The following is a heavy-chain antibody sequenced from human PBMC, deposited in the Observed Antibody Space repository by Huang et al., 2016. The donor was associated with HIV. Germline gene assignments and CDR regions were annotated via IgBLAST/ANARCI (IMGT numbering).Heavy chain of an antibody. CDR3: AKSHINYPADS. D-gene: IGHD3-10*01. J-gene: IGHJ4*02. Sequence: QVQLLQSGAEVRKPGSSVTVSCKASGGTFSNHAFSWLRQAPGQGLEWMGGIIPLLKTTNYAQKFQARVTITADESRNTAYMELSSLRSQDTAIYYCAKSHINYPADSWGQGTLVIVSS. CDR2: IIPLLKTT. V-gene: IGHV1-69*13. CDR1: GGTFSNHA.